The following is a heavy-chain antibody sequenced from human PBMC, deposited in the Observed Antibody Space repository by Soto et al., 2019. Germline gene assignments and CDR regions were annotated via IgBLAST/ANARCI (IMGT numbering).Heavy chain of an antibody. D-gene: IGHD6-19*01. CDR1: GFTFSDYY. J-gene: IGHJ5*02. CDR3: ARARRTEISSSGWYNWFDP. V-gene: IGHV3-11*01. CDR2: ISSSGSTI. Sequence: GGSLRLSCAASGFTFSDYYMSWIRQAPGKGLEWVSYISSSGSTIYYADSVKGRFTISRDNAKNSLYLQMNSLRAEDTAVYYCARARRTEISSSGWYNWFDPWGQGTLVTVSS.